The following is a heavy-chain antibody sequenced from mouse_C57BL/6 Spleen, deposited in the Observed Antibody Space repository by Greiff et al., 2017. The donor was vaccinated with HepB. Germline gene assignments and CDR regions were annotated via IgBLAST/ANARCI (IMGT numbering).Heavy chain of an antibody. CDR2: IDPSDSYT. CDR3: ARDYDPRYAMDY. D-gene: IGHD2-4*01. CDR1: GYTFTSYW. J-gene: IGHJ4*01. V-gene: IGHV1-59*01. Sequence: QVQLQQPGAELVRPGTSVKLSCKASGYTFTSYWMHWVKQRPGQGLEWIGVIDPSDSYTNYNQKFKGKATLTVDTSSSTAYMQLSSLTSEDSAVYYCARDYDPRYAMDYWGQGTSVTVSS.